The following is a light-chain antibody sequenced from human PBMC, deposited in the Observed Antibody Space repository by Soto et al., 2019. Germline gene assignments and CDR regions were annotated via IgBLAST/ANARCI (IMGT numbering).Light chain of an antibody. CDR1: SSKIGSNT. V-gene: IGLV1-44*01. J-gene: IGLJ2*01. Sequence: QSVLTQPPSASGTPGQRVTTSCSGSSSKIGSNTVNWYQQLPGTAPKLLIYSNNQRPSGVPDRFSGSKSGTSASLAISGLQSEDEADYYCAAWDDSLNGYVVFGGGTKLTVL. CDR3: AAWDDSLNGYVV. CDR2: SNN.